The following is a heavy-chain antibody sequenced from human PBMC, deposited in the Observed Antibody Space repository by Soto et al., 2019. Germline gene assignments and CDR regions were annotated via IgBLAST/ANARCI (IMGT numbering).Heavy chain of an antibody. Sequence: EVQLVESGGGLVKPGGSLRLSCAASGFTFSSYSMNWVRQAPGKGLEWVSSISSSSSYIYYADSVKGRFTISRDNAKNSLYLQINSLRAEDTAVYYCARTSTSPGDNWFDPWGQGTLVTVSS. D-gene: IGHD3-10*01. V-gene: IGHV3-21*01. CDR2: ISSSSSYI. J-gene: IGHJ5*02. CDR3: ARTSTSPGDNWFDP. CDR1: GFTFSSYS.